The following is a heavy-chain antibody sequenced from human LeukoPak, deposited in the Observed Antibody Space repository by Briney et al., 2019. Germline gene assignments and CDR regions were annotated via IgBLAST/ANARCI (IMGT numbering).Heavy chain of an antibody. CDR3: SRVAGLKYYYYYYGMDV. V-gene: IGHV3-30-3*01. Sequence: GGSLRLSCAASGFTFSSYAMHWVRQAPGKGLEWVAVISYDGSNKYYADSVKGRFTISRDNSKNTLYLQMNSLRAEDTALYYCSRVAGLKYYYYYYGMDVWGQGTTVTVSS. D-gene: IGHD6-19*01. J-gene: IGHJ6*02. CDR2: ISYDGSNK. CDR1: GFTFSSYA.